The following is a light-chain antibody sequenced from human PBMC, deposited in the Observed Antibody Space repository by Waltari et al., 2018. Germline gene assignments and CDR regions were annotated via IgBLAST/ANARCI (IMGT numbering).Light chain of an antibody. CDR3: QHYNNWPPMYT. Sequence: EIVMTQSPATLSVSPGERATLSCRASPSVNNFLAWYQKKPGQAPRLLIYGASTRATGIPARFSGSGSGTVFTLTISSLHSEDFAVYYCQHYNNWPPMYTFGQGTKLEIK. J-gene: IGKJ2*01. V-gene: IGKV3-15*01. CDR2: GAS. CDR1: PSVNNF.